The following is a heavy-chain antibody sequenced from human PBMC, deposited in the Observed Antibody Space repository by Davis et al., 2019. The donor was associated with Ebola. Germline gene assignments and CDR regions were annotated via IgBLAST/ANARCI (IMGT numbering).Heavy chain of an antibody. J-gene: IGHJ4*02. Sequence: AASVKVSCKASGGTFSSYAISWVRQAPGQGLEWMGRIIPILGIANYAQKFQGRVTITADKSTSTAYMELSSLRSEDTAVYYCARVSVKYQLRSDYWGQGTLVTVSS. D-gene: IGHD2-2*01. CDR1: GGTFSSYA. CDR3: ARVSVKYQLRSDY. V-gene: IGHV1-69*04. CDR2: IIPILGIA.